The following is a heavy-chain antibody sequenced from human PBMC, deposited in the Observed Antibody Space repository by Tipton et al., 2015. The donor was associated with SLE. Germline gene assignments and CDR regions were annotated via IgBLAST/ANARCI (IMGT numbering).Heavy chain of an antibody. D-gene: IGHD5-12*01. CDR1: GGSISSYY. CDR2: IYYSGST. V-gene: IGHV4-59*01. CDR3: ARMNSGYDYYYYYMDV. J-gene: IGHJ6*03. Sequence: TLSLTCTVSGGSISSYYWSWIRQPPGKGLEWIGYIYYSGSTNYNPSLKSRVIISVDTSKNQFSLKLSSVTAADTAVYYCARMNSGYDYYYYYMDVWGKGTTVTVSS.